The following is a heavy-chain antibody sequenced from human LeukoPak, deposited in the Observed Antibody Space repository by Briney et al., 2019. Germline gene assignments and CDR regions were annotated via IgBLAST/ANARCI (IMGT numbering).Heavy chain of an antibody. CDR3: ARLEYSSSWYYPSYYYYMDV. Sequence: SETLSLTCAVYGGSFSGYYWSWIRQPPGKGLEWIGEINHSGSTNYNPSLKSRVTISVDTSKSQFSLKLSSVTAADTAVYYCARLEYSSSWYYPSYYYYMDVWGKGTTVTVSS. J-gene: IGHJ6*03. CDR2: INHSGST. D-gene: IGHD6-13*01. CDR1: GGSFSGYY. V-gene: IGHV4-34*01.